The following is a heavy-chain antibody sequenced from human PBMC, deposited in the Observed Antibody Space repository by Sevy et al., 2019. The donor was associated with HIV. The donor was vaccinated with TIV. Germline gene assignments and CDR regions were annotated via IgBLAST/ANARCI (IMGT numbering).Heavy chain of an antibody. Sequence: GGSLRLSCAASGFTFSSYSMNWVRQAPGKGLEWLSYISSSSSAIYYADSVKGRFTISRDNAKNSLYLQMNSLRDEDTAVYFCARVQYYHYVWGSYRYDYWGQGTLVTVYS. J-gene: IGHJ4*02. CDR2: ISSSSSAI. V-gene: IGHV3-48*02. D-gene: IGHD3-16*02. CDR1: GFTFSSYS. CDR3: ARVQYYHYVWGSYRYDY.